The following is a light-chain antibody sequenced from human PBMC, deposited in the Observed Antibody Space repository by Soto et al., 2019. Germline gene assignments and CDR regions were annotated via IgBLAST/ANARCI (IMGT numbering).Light chain of an antibody. CDR2: DVT. J-gene: IGLJ2*01. V-gene: IGLV2-14*03. CDR1: SSDVGDFNY. CDR3: SSYSSSTTHVV. Sequence: QSALTQPASVSGSPGRSVTISCTGTSSDVGDFNYVSWYQHLPGRAPKLIIYDVTNRPSGISYRFSASKSGRTASLTISGLHVEDEADYYCSSYSSSTTHVVFGGGTKLTVL.